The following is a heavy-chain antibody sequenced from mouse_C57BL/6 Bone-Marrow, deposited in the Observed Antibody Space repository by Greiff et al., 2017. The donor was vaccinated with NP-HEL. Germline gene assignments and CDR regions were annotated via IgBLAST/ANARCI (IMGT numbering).Heavy chain of an antibody. V-gene: IGHV1-4*01. CDR1: GYTFTSYT. Sequence: VQLQQSGAELARPGASVKMSCKASGYTFTSYTMHCVKQRPGQGLEWIGYINPSSGYTKYNQKFKDKATLTADKSSSTAYMQLSSRTSEDAAVYYCARRGSYYDYDDEYYYAMDYWGQGTSVTVSS. D-gene: IGHD2-4*01. CDR3: ARRGSYYDYDDEYYYAMDY. CDR2: INPSSGYT. J-gene: IGHJ4*01.